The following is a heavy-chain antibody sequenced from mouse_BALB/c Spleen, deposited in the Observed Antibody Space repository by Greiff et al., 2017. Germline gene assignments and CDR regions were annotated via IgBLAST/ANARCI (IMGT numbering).Heavy chain of an antibody. J-gene: IGHJ4*01. D-gene: IGHD1-1*01. CDR3: STVVSRDY. CDR1: GFNIKDNY. V-gene: IGHV14-3*02. CDR2: IDPANGNT. Sequence: VQLQQSGAELVKPGASVKLSCTASGFNIKDNYMHWVKQRPEQGLEWIGRIDPANGNTKYDPKFQGKATITADTSSNTAYLQLSSLTSEDTAVYYCSTVVSRDYWGQGTSVTVSS.